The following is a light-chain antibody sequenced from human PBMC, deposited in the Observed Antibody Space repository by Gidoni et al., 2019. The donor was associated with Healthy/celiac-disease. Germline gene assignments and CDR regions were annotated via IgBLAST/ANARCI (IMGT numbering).Light chain of an antibody. V-gene: IGKV1-39*01. CDR1: QSISSY. CDR3: QQSYSILT. J-gene: IGKJ3*01. CDR2: AAS. Sequence: DIQMTQSPSSLSASVGDRVTITCRASQSISSYLNWYQQKPGKAPKLLIYAASSLQSGVPSRFSGSGSGTDFTLTISSLQPEDFATYYCQQSYSILTFXPXTKVDIK.